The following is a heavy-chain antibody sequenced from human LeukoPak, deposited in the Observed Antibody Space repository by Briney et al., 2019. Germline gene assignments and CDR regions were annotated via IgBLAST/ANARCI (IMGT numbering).Heavy chain of an antibody. D-gene: IGHD5-24*01. CDR2: ISGSGGST. Sequence: GGSLRLSCAASGFTFSSYAMNWVRQAPGKGLEWVSGISGSGGSTNYADSVEGRFTISRDNSNNTLYLQMNSLRAEDTAVCYCAKDARRDGYSYDYWGQGTLVTVSS. V-gene: IGHV3-23*01. J-gene: IGHJ4*02. CDR1: GFTFSSYA. CDR3: AKDARRDGYSYDY.